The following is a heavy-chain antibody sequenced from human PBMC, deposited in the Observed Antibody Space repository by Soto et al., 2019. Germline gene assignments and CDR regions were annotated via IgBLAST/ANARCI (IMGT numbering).Heavy chain of an antibody. D-gene: IGHD6-13*01. CDR3: ARDWLHSGSLHYFES. Sequence: QVQLVESGGGVVQPGRSLTLSCAASGFTFSHFGMHWVRQAPGKGLEWVALIWYDGSNRDYADSVKGRFTISRDNFNNLLHLQMNSLRAEDAAVYYCARDWLHSGSLHYFESWGQGTLVTVSS. CDR2: IWYDGSNR. CDR1: GFTFSHFG. V-gene: IGHV3-33*01. J-gene: IGHJ4*02.